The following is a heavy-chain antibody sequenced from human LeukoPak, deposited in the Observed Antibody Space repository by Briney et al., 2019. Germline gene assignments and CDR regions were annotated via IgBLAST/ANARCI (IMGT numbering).Heavy chain of an antibody. J-gene: IGHJ4*02. CDR3: ARLSIAVAGALDY. V-gene: IGHV4-59*08. D-gene: IGHD6-19*01. CDR2: IYYSGST. Sequence: SETLSLTCTVSGGSISSYYWSWIRQPPGKGLEWIGCIYYSGSTNYNPSLKSRVTISVDTSKNQFSLKLSSVTAADTAVQYCARLSIAVAGALDYWGQGTLVTVSS. CDR1: GGSISSYY.